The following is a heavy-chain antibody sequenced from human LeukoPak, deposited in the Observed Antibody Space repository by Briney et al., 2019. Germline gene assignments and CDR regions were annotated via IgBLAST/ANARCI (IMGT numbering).Heavy chain of an antibody. CDR3: ARDRWERKYYFDY. CDR2: ISGSGGSA. D-gene: IGHD1-26*01. CDR1: GFTFSSYA. Sequence: GGSLRLSCAASGFTFSSYAMTWVRQAPGKGLDWVSAISGSGGSAYYADSVKGRFTISRDSAKNSLYLQMNSLRAEDTAVYYCARDRWERKYYFDYWGQGTLVTVSS. V-gene: IGHV3-23*01. J-gene: IGHJ4*02.